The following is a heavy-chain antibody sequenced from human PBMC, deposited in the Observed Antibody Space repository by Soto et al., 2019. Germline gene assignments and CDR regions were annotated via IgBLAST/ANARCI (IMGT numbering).Heavy chain of an antibody. CDR2: IYYSGST. D-gene: IGHD5-18*01. Sequence: SETLSLTCTVSGGSISSYYWSWIRQPPGKGLEWIGYIYYSGSTNYNPSLKSRVTISVDTSKNQFSLKLSSVTAADTAVYYCARFRSGGYSYGSVFDYWGQGTLVTVSS. CDR3: ARFRSGGYSYGSVFDY. CDR1: GGSISSYY. J-gene: IGHJ4*02. V-gene: IGHV4-59*01.